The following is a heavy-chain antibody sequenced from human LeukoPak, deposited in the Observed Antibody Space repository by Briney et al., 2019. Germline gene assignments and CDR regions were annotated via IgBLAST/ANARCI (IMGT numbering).Heavy chain of an antibody. D-gene: IGHD6-19*01. Sequence: QPGGSLRLSCAASGSIFSSYVMNWVRQAPGKGLEWVSSISGSSGSINYADSVKGRFTISRDNSKNTLSLQMNSLRAEDTAVYYCAKPYLHGVAGIRGWFVPWGQGTVVTVSS. CDR1: GSIFSSYV. J-gene: IGHJ5*02. V-gene: IGHV3-23*01. CDR3: AKPYLHGVAGIRGWFVP. CDR2: ISGSSGSI.